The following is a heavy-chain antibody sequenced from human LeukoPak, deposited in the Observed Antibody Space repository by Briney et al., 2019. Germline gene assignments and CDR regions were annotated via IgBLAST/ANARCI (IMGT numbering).Heavy chain of an antibody. V-gene: IGHV4-39*01. CDR1: GGSISSSSYY. Sequence: TSETLSLTCTVSGGSISSSSYYCGWIRQPPGKGLEWIGSIYYSGSTYYNPSLKSRVTISVDTSKNQFSLKLSSVTAADTAVYYCARRGRYCSGGSCHNWFDPWGQGTLVTVSS. D-gene: IGHD2-15*01. CDR3: ARRGRYCSGGSCHNWFDP. CDR2: IYYSGST. J-gene: IGHJ5*02.